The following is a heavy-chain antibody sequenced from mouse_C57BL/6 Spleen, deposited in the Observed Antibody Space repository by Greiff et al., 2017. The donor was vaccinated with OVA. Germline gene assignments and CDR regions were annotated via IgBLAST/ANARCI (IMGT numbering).Heavy chain of an antibody. CDR2: ISSGGSYT. CDR3: ARQDYASMDY. D-gene: IGHD1-1*01. J-gene: IGHJ4*01. V-gene: IGHV5-6*01. Sequence: EVKLMESGGDLVKPGGSLKLSCAASGFTFSSYGMSWVRQTPDKRLEWVATISSGGSYTYYPDSVKGRFTISRDNAKNTLYLQMSSLKSVDTAMYYCARQDYASMDYWGQGTSVTVSS. CDR1: GFTFSSYG.